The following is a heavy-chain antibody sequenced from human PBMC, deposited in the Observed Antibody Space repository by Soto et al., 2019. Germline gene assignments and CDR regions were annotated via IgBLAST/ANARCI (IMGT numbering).Heavy chain of an antibody. Sequence: QVYLVQSGAEVKKPGSSVKISCKASGGIFSSNTINWVRQAAGQGLEWMGGIIPLFGTAHYAEKFQGRVTLTADKSTKTGYMELASLRSEDTAVYYCASKAACGGDCYAFDSWGQGTLVTVSS. CDR1: GGIFSSNT. CDR3: ASKAACGGDCYAFDS. CDR2: IIPLFGTA. V-gene: IGHV1-69*06. D-gene: IGHD2-21*02. J-gene: IGHJ4*02.